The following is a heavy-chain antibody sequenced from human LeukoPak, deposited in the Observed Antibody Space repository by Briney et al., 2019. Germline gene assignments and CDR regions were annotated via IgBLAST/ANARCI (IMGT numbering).Heavy chain of an antibody. CDR2: IYHSGST. V-gene: IGHV4-38-2*01. D-gene: IGHD3-22*01. CDR1: GFTFNTYA. CDR3: ARGGYYYDSSGTYRFDY. J-gene: IGHJ4*02. Sequence: GSLRLSCAASGFTFNTYAMSWVRQAPGKGLEWIGSIYHSGSTYYNPSLKGRVTISVDTSKNQFSLKLSSVTAADTAVYYCARGGYYYDSSGTYRFDYWGQGTLVTVSS.